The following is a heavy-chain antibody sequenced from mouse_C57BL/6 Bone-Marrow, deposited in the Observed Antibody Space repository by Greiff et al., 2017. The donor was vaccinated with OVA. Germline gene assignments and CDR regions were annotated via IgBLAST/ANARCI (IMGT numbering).Heavy chain of an antibody. V-gene: IGHV14-2*01. CDR2: IDPEDGET. CDR3: ARGDYGSLFDY. J-gene: IGHJ2*01. CDR1: GFNLKDYY. Sequence: EVKLMESGAELVKPGASVKLSCTASGFNLKDYYMHWVKQRTEQGLEWIGRIDPEDGETKYAPKFQGKATITADTSSNTAYLKLSSLTSEDTAVYYCARGDYGSLFDYWGQGTTLTVSS. D-gene: IGHD1-1*01.